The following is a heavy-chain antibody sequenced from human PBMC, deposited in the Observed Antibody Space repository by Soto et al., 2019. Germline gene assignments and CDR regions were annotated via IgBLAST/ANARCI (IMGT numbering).Heavy chain of an antibody. V-gene: IGHV3-21*01. Sequence: GGSLRLSCAASGFTFSSYSMDWVRQAPGKGLEWVSSISSSSSYIYYADSVKGRFTISRDNAKNSLYLQMNSLRAEDTAVYYCARDLGAAPGYWGQGTLVTVSS. CDR1: GFTFSSYS. CDR2: ISSSSSYI. J-gene: IGHJ4*02. CDR3: ARDLGAAPGY. D-gene: IGHD1-26*01.